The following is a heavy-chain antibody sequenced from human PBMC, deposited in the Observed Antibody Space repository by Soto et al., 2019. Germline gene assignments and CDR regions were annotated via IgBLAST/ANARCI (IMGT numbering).Heavy chain of an antibody. J-gene: IGHJ6*03. Sequence: QVQLVESGGGVVQPGRSLRLSCGASGFTFSRHNIHWVRQAPGKGMEWLAAVLYDGSNDYYVDSVKGRFSIFIDNSKNSMYLQMNLLSAEDTAVYYCAKGGFEYSGSCQDYLDVWGKRTTVTVS. CDR2: VLYDGSND. D-gene: IGHD3-10*01. CDR1: GFTFSRHN. CDR3: AKGGFEYSGSCQDYLDV. V-gene: IGHV3-30*18.